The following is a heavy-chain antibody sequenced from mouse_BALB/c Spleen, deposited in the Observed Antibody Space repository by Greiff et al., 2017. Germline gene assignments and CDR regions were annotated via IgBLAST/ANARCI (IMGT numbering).Heavy chain of an antibody. Sequence: EVQLQQSGAELVKPGASVKLSCTASGFNIKDTYMHWVKQRPEQGLEWIGRIDPANGNTKYDPKFQGKATITADTSSNTAYLQLSSLTSEDTAVYYCAREGLKVGYWDYWGQGTTLTVSS. D-gene: IGHD1-1*01. CDR1: GFNIKDTY. J-gene: IGHJ2*01. V-gene: IGHV14-3*02. CDR3: AREGLKVGYWDY. CDR2: IDPANGNT.